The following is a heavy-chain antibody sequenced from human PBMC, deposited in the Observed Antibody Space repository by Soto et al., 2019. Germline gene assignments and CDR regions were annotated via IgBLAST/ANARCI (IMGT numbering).Heavy chain of an antibody. CDR1: CASINEFY. Sequence: SQTLSHTCIFPCASINEFYWSWSRQPAGKGLEWIGRITINGNTQKNPSFKSRVTMSIDTSRNHFSLNLQSATAADTALYYCARETGENWTYEAHWGPGTLVTVSS. V-gene: IGHV4-4*07. CDR2: ITINGNT. CDR3: ARETGENWTYEAH. J-gene: IGHJ1*01. D-gene: IGHD1-7*01.